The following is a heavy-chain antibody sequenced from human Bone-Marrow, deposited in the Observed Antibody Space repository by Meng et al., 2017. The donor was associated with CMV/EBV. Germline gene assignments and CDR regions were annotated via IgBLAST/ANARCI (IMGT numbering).Heavy chain of an antibody. D-gene: IGHD2-2*01. CDR1: GYTFTTYG. CDR3: ARRLYCSSTSCFELEP. V-gene: IGHV1-18*01. CDR2: ISAYNGNT. J-gene: IGHJ4*02. Sequence: ASVKVSCKASGYTFTTYGISWVRQAPGQGLEWMGWISAYNGNTNYAQNLQGRVTMTTDTSTSTAYMELRSLRSDDTAVYYCARRLYCSSTSCFELEPWGQGTLVTVSS.